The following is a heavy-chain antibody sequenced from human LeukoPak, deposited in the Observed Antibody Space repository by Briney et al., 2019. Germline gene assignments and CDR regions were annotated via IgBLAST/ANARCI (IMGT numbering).Heavy chain of an antibody. CDR2: INGRGDET. Sequence: GGSLRLSCTASGFAFTSYFMTWARQAPGTGLEWVSGINGRGDETHYADSVKGRFTISRDNSKSTLYLQSSGLRAEDTAVYYCACHCSGSRCSDHDYWGQGTVVTVSS. CDR3: ACHCSGSRCSDHDY. V-gene: IGHV3-23*01. CDR1: GFAFTSYF. J-gene: IGHJ4*02. D-gene: IGHD2-15*01.